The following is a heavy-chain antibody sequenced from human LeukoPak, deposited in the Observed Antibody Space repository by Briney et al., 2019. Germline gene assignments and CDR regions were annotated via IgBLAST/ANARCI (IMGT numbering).Heavy chain of an antibody. V-gene: IGHV1-69*13. CDR3: ARDAAIYDSGAYYYLW. CDR1: GGTFSRYA. D-gene: IGHD3-22*01. Sequence: SVKVSCKASGGTFSRYAISWVRQAPGQGLEWMGGITPIFGTANYAQKFQGRVTITADETTRTAYMELRSLKSEDTAVYYCARDAAIYDSGAYYYLWWGQGTLVTVSS. CDR2: ITPIFGTA. J-gene: IGHJ4*02.